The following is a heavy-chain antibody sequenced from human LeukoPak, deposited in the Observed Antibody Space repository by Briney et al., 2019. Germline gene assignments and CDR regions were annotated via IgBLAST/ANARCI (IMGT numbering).Heavy chain of an antibody. V-gene: IGHV1-69*01. CDR2: IIPIFGTA. Sequence: PGSSVKVSCKASGGTFSSYAISWVRQAPGQGLEWMGGIIPIFGTANYAQKFQGRVTITADESTSTAYMELSSLRSEDTAVYYCAREEHYGPNLRGWYFDLWGRGTLVTVSS. D-gene: IGHD4/OR15-4a*01. CDR3: AREEHYGPNLRGWYFDL. CDR1: GGTFSSYA. J-gene: IGHJ2*01.